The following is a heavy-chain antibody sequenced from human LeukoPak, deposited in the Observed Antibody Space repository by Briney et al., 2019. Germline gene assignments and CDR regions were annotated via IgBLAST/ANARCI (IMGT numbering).Heavy chain of an antibody. J-gene: IGHJ3*01. Sequence: GASVKVSCEASGYTFTAYYIHWVRLAPGQGLEWMGWINPNGGGTNYAQKFQGRVTMTRDTSITTVYMELSRLRSDDTAVYYCARDEDAGSHNALDVWGQGTKVTVSS. CDR1: GYTFTAYY. D-gene: IGHD2-15*01. V-gene: IGHV1-2*02. CDR3: ARDEDAGSHNALDV. CDR2: INPNGGGT.